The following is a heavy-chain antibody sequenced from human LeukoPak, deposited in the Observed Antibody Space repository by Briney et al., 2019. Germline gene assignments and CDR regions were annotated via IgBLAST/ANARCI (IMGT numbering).Heavy chain of an antibody. V-gene: IGHV1-18*04. CDR2: ISAYNRNT. D-gene: IGHD3-9*01. CDR1: GYTFTSYG. CDR3: AREGTYYDILTGYPLAGVRSYYFDY. J-gene: IGHJ4*02. Sequence: ASVKVSCKASGYTFTSYGISWVRQAPGQGLEWMGWISAYNRNTNYAQKLQGRVTMTTDTSTSTAYMELRSLRSDDTAVYYCAREGTYYDILTGYPLAGVRSYYFDYWGQGTLVTVSS.